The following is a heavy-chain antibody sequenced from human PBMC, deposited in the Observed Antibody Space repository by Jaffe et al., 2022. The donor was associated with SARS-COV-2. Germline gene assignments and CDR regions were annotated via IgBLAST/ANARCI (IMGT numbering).Heavy chain of an antibody. CDR3: ARHKYSYGAFVY. Sequence: QVQLQESGPGLVKPSETLSLTCTVSGGSISSYYWSWIRQPPGKGLEWIGYIYYSGSTNYNPSLKSRVTISVDTSKNQFSLKLSSVTAADTAVYYCARHKYSYGAFVYWGQGTLVTVSS. V-gene: IGHV4-59*08. D-gene: IGHD5-18*01. CDR2: IYYSGST. CDR1: GGSISSYY. J-gene: IGHJ4*02.